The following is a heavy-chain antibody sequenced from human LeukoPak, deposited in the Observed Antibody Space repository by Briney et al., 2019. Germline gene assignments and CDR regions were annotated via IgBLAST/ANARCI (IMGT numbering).Heavy chain of an antibody. V-gene: IGHV3-7*04. D-gene: IGHD3-16*01. CDR3: GGGGGGAF. CDR1: GFTFSNYW. CDR2: IKEDGSEK. J-gene: IGHJ4*02. Sequence: GGSLRLSCAASGFTFSNYWVSWVRQAPGKGLEWVAHIKEDGSEKYYVDSVKGRFTISRDNAKNSLYLQMISLRVEDTAVYYYGGGGGGAFWGQGTLVTVSS.